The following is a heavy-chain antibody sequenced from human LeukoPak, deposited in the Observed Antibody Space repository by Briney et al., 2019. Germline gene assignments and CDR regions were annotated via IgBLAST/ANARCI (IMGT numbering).Heavy chain of an antibody. CDR3: ARNMVRGVIRGDY. J-gene: IGHJ4*02. V-gene: IGHV5-51*01. Sequence: WMGIIYPGDSDTRYSPSFQGQVTISADKSISTAYLQWSSLKASDTAMYYCARNMVRGVIRGDYWGQGTLVTVSS. D-gene: IGHD3-10*01. CDR2: IYPGDSDT.